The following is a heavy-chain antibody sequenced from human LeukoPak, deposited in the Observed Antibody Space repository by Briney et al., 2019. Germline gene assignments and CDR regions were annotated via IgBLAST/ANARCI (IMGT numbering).Heavy chain of an antibody. Sequence: GGSLRLSCAASGFTFSSYAMHWVRQAPGKGLEYVSALSSNGGSTYYANSVKGRFTISRDNSKNTLYLQMGSLRAEDMAVYYCARAGVYSSRWYDSARGPVDYWGQGTLVTVSS. CDR1: GFTFSSYA. J-gene: IGHJ4*02. CDR3: ARAGVYSSRWYDSARGPVDY. V-gene: IGHV3-64*01. CDR2: LSSNGGST. D-gene: IGHD6-13*01.